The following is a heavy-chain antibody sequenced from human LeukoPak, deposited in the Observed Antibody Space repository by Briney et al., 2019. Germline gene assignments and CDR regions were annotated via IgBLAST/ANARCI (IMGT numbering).Heavy chain of an antibody. V-gene: IGHV3-30*04. CDR2: ISYDGSNK. CDR3: AKDLGTYYYGSGFDY. CDR1: GFIFSSYA. J-gene: IGHJ4*02. Sequence: GGSLRLSCAASGFIFSSYAMHWVRQAPGKGLEWVAVISYDGSNKYYADSVKGRFTISRDNSKNTLYLQMNSLRAEDTAVYYCAKDLGTYYYGSGFDYWGQGTLVTVSS. D-gene: IGHD3-10*01.